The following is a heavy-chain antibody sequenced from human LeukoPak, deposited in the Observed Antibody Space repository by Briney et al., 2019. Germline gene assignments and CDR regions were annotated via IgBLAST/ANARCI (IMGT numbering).Heavy chain of an antibody. J-gene: IGHJ4*02. CDR3: ARRADSSGYYWYFDY. Sequence: PSETLSLTCTVSGGSISSSSYYWGWIRQPPGKGLEWIGSIYYSGSTNYNPSLKSRVTISVNTSKNQFSLKLSSVTAADTAVYYCARRADSSGYYWYFDYWGQGTLVTVSS. CDR1: GGSISSSSYY. CDR2: IYYSGST. V-gene: IGHV4-39*07. D-gene: IGHD3-22*01.